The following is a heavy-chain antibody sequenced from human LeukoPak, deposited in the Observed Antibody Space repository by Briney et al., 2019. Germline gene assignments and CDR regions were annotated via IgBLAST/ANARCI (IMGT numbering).Heavy chain of an antibody. CDR1: GFTVSSNS. Sequence: GGSLRLSCTVSGFTVSSNSMSWVRQAPGKGLEWVSIIYSGGSTFYADSVKGRFTISRDNSKNTLYLQMNSLRAEDTAVYYCARGGSYLSAFDIWGQGTMVTVSS. CDR2: IYSGGST. V-gene: IGHV3-53*01. J-gene: IGHJ3*02. D-gene: IGHD1-26*01. CDR3: ARGGSYLSAFDI.